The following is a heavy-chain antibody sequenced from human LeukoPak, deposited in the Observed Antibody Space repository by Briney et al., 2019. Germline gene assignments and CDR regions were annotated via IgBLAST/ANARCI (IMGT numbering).Heavy chain of an antibody. J-gene: IGHJ4*02. Sequence: ASVKVSCKASGYTFTGYYMHWVRQAPGQGLEWMGWTNPNSGGTNYAQKFQGRVTMTRDTSISTAYMELSRLRSDDTAVYYCAKSYYGSGSYYGYYFDYWGQGTLVTVSS. CDR1: GYTFTGYY. V-gene: IGHV1-2*02. CDR2: TNPNSGGT. CDR3: AKSYYGSGSYYGYYFDY. D-gene: IGHD3-10*01.